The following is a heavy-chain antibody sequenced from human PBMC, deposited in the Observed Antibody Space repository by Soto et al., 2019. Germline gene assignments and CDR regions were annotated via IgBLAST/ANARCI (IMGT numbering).Heavy chain of an antibody. J-gene: IGHJ5*02. CDR1: GGSISSGGYY. D-gene: IGHD2-2*01. Sequence: QVQLQESGPGLVKPSQTLSLTCTVSGGSISSGGYYWSWIRQHPGKGLEWIGYIYYSGSTYYNPSLKSRVTISVDTSKNQFSLKLSSVTAADTAVYYCARVCIRTSCLNWFDPWGQGTLVTVSS. CDR3: ARVCIRTSCLNWFDP. V-gene: IGHV4-31*03. CDR2: IYYSGST.